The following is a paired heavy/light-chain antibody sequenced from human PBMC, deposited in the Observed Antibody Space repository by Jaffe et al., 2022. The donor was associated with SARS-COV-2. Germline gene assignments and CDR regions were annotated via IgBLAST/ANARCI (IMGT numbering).Light chain of an antibody. CDR2: GAS. CDR1: QSISSSF. V-gene: IGKV3-20*01. CDR3: QQYATSPRA. Sequence: EIVLTQSPGTLSLSPGERATLSCRASQSISSSFLAWYQQKPGQAPRLLIYGASSRATGIPDRFSGSGSGTDFTLSISRLEPEDFAVYYCQQYATSPRAFGGGTKVEI. J-gene: IGKJ4*01.
Heavy chain of an antibody. CDR3: AKDLDFWGGYYYAMDV. D-gene: IGHD3-3*01. CDR2: ISGSGGST. CDR1: GFSFNNYA. J-gene: IGHJ6*02. V-gene: IGHV3-23*01. Sequence: EVQLLESGGGLVQPGGSLRLSCAASGFSFNNYATNWIRQAPGKGLEWVSAISGSGGSTYYADSVKGRFTVSRDNSKNTLYLQMNSLRAEDTAVYYCAKDLDFWGGYYYAMDVWGQGTTVTVSS.